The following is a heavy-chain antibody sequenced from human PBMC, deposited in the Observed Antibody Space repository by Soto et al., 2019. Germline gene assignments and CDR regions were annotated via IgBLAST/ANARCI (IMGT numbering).Heavy chain of an antibody. V-gene: IGHV3-23*01. CDR2: ISGSGGST. CDR1: GFTFSSYA. D-gene: IGHD5-12*01. J-gene: IGHJ6*02. Sequence: GGSLRLSCAASGFTFSSYAMSWVRQAPGKGLEWVSAISGSGGSTYYADSVKGRFTISRDNSKNTLYLQMNSLRAEDTAVYSCARDRGYSGYDSPRYYYGMDVWGQGTTVTVSS. CDR3: ARDRGYSGYDSPRYYYGMDV.